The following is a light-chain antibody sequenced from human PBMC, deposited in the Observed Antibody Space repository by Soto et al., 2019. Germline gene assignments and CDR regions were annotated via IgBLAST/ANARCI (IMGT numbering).Light chain of an antibody. J-gene: IGKJ4*01. Sequence: EIVLTQSPATLSLSPGERANLSCRASQSVSRYLAWYQQTPGRAPRLLIYDASNRATGIPARFSGSGSGTDFTLTISSLEPEDFAVYYCQQRSSWPRLTSGGGTKVEI. V-gene: IGKV3-11*01. CDR2: DAS. CDR1: QSVSRY. CDR3: QQRSSWPRLT.